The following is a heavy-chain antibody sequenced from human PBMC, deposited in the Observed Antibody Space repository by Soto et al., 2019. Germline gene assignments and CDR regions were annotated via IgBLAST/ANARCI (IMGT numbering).Heavy chain of an antibody. CDR2: IYSGGST. Sequence: EVQLVESGGGLVQPGGSLRLSCAASGFIVSSNYMTWVRQAPGKGLEWVTVIYSGGSTYYADSVKGRFTISRDKFQNTLDLQLNRLRAEDTAMYYCVTRGSFDCGGQGTLVTVSS. D-gene: IGHD1-26*01. J-gene: IGHJ4*02. V-gene: IGHV3-66*01. CDR1: GFIVSSNY. CDR3: VTRGSFDC.